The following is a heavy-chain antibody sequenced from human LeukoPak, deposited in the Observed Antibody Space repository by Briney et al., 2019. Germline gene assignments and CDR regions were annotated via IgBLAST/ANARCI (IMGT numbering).Heavy chain of an antibody. CDR1: GASFSDYY. Sequence: SETLSLTCAVYGASFSDYYWSFIRQPPGKGLEWIGEINHSGSTNYNPSLKSRVTISVDTSKNQFSLKLSSVTAADTAVYYCARDSGTTGEVKFDPWGQGTLVTVSS. CDR3: ARDSGTTGEVKFDP. CDR2: INHSGST. V-gene: IGHV4-34*01. J-gene: IGHJ5*02. D-gene: IGHD3-10*01.